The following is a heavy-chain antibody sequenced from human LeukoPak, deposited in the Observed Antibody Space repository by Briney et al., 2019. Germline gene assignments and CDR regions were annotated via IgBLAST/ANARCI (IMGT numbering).Heavy chain of an antibody. J-gene: IGHJ3*02. CDR2: ISSSSTYI. V-gene: IGHV3-21*01. Sequence: GGSLRLSCAASTFTLSSYTMNWVRQAPGKGLEWVSSISSSSTYINYADSVKGRFTISRDNAKNSMALQMNSLRAEDTAVYYCARVRFAGPQAFDIWGQGTMVTVAS. D-gene: IGHD4/OR15-4a*01. CDR1: TFTLSSYT. CDR3: ARVRFAGPQAFDI.